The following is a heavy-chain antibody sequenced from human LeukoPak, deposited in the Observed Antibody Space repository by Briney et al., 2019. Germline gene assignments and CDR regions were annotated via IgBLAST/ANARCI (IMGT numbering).Heavy chain of an antibody. V-gene: IGHV4-39*01. CDR3: ARRGLIDY. Sequence: SETLSLTCTVSGGSISGGFYYWGWLRQPPGTGLEWIGSIYYSGSTYYNPSLKSRVTISVDTSKNQFSLNLSSVTAADTAVYYCARRGLIDYWGQGTLVTVSS. CDR1: GGSISGGFYY. CDR2: IYYSGST. J-gene: IGHJ4*02. D-gene: IGHD3/OR15-3a*01.